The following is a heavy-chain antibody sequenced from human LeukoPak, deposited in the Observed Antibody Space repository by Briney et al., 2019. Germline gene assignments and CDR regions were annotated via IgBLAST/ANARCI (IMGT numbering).Heavy chain of an antibody. CDR1: GGSISSYY. Sequence: SETLSLTCTVSGGSISSYYWTWIRQPPGKRLEWLGEIGHSGGTNYNPSLNSRVTISLDTSKNQFSLRLTSVTAADTAVYYCARSGTYQHSSAYDYWGQGNLVTVSS. V-gene: IGHV4-34*01. J-gene: IGHJ4*01. CDR2: IGHSGGT. CDR3: ARSGTYQHSSAYDY. D-gene: IGHD3-10*01.